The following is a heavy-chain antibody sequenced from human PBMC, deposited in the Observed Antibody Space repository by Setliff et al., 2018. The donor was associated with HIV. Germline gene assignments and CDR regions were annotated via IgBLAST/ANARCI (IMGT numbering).Heavy chain of an antibody. CDR3: ARGNTMVTDFDY. Sequence: GGSLRLSCAASGFTFSSYAMSWVRQAPGKGLEWVSAISATISYADSVKGRFTISRDNAKNSLYLQMNSLRAEDTAVYYCARGNTMVTDFDYWGQGTLVTVSS. V-gene: IGHV3-23*01. CDR2: ISATI. CDR1: GFTFSSYA. J-gene: IGHJ4*02. D-gene: IGHD3-10*01.